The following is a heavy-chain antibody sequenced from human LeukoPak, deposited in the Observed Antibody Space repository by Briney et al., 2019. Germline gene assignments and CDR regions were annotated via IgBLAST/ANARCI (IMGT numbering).Heavy chain of an antibody. CDR1: GFTFSAHY. CDR2: SRDRANSYTT. V-gene: IGHV3-72*01. J-gene: IGHJ4*02. D-gene: IGHD5-18*01. CDR3: ANFFGDSYGF. Sequence: GGSLRLSCAASGFTFSAHYMDWVRQAPGKGLEWAGRSRDRANSYTTEYATSVEGRFTISRDDSKNSLYLQMNRLKTEDTAVYYCANFFGDSYGFWGQGTLVTVSS.